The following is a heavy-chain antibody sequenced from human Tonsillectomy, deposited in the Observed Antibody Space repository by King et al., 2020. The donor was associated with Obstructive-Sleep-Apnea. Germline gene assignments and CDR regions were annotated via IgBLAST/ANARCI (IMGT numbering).Heavy chain of an antibody. V-gene: IGHV3-30*04. CDR2: ISYDGSNK. CDR1: GFTFSSYA. D-gene: IGHD3-9*01. J-gene: IGHJ4*02. Sequence: VQLVESGGGVVQPGRSLRLSCAASGFTFSSYAMHWVRQAPGKGLEWVAVISYDGSNKYYADSVKGRFTISRDNSKNTLYLQMNSLRAEDTAVYYCARDGPMPYYHILTGYQKYYFDYWGQGTLVTVSS. CDR3: ARDGPMPYYHILTGYQKYYFDY.